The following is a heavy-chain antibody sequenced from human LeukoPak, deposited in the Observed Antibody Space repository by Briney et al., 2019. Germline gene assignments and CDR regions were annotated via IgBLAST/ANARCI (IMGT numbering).Heavy chain of an antibody. CDR3: AKDSRTSGWPDASDI. Sequence: PGGSLRLSCAASGFTFSSHVMNWVRQAPGKGLEWVSAISGSDDTTNYADSVKGRFTISRDNSKNTLYLHMNSLRAEDTALYYCAKDSRTSGWPDASDIWGQGAMVTVSS. J-gene: IGHJ3*02. CDR1: GFTFSSHV. D-gene: IGHD6-19*01. V-gene: IGHV3-23*01. CDR2: ISGSDDTT.